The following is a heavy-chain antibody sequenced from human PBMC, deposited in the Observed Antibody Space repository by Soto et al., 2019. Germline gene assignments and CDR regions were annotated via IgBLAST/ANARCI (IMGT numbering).Heavy chain of an antibody. V-gene: IGHV6-1*01. CDR1: GDSVSSTSAA. D-gene: IGHD3-10*01. CDR2: TYYRSKWYS. Sequence: TLSLTCAISGDSVSSTSAAWSWIRQSPSRGLEWLGRTYYRSKWYSDYAVSVKSRITINPDTSKNQFSLQLNSVTPEDTAVYYCARGSYYTAWVWGQRSMGTVSS. J-gene: IGHJ4*02. CDR3: ARGSYYTAWV.